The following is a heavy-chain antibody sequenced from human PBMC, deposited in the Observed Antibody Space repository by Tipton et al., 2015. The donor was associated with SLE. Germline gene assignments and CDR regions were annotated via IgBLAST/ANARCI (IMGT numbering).Heavy chain of an antibody. CDR1: GGSISSSSYY. D-gene: IGHD2-15*01. J-gene: IGHJ2*01. CDR2: IYYSGST. CDR3: ARGYCSGGSCSRWSYFDL. Sequence: LRLSCTVSGGSISSSSYYGGWIRQPPGKGLEWIGSIYYSGSTYYNPSLKSRVTISVDTSKNQFSLKLSSVTAADTAVYYCARGYCSGGSCSRWSYFDLWGRGTLVTVSS. V-gene: IGHV4-39*07.